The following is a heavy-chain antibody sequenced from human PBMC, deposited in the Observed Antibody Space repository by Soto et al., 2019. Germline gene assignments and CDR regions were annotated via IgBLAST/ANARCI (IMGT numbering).Heavy chain of an antibody. CDR1: GFSLSTSGVG. J-gene: IGHJ4*02. Sequence: QITLKESGPTLVKPTQTLTLTCTFSGFSLSTSGVGVGWIRQPPGKALEWLALIYWDDDKRYSPSLKSRLTTPKDTPKNRVVLRMTDMDPVDTATYSCAHSPGVVWFGAMFFDYWGQGTLVTVAS. CDR3: AHSPGVVWFGAMFFDY. V-gene: IGHV2-5*02. D-gene: IGHD3-10*01. CDR2: IYWDDDK.